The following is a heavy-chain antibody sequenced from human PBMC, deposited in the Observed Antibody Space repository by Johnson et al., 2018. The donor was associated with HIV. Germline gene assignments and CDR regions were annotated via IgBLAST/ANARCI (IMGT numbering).Heavy chain of an antibody. CDR2: IKQDGSEK. Sequence: VQLVESGGGVVRPGGSLRLSCAASGFTFDDYGMHWVRQAPGKGLEWVANIKQDGSEKYYVDSVKGRFTISRDNAKNSLYLQMNSLRAGDTAVYYCARAGGYSRDAFDIWGQGTMVTVSS. CDR3: ARAGGYSRDAFDI. J-gene: IGHJ3*02. CDR1: GFTFDDYG. D-gene: IGHD5-24*01. V-gene: IGHV3-7*01.